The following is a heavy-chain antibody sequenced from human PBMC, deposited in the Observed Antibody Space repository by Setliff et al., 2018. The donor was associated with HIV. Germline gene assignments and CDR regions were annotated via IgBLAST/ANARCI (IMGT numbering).Heavy chain of an antibody. CDR3: ARLLYSYGMRGYFDS. D-gene: IGHD5-18*01. V-gene: IGHV4-34*01. CDR1: GGSFSGYY. CDR2: INHSGST. J-gene: IGHJ4*02. Sequence: SETLSLTCAVYGGSFSGYYWSWIRQPPGKGLEWIGEINHSGSTNYNPSLKSRVTMSVDTSENQFSLRLSSVTAADTAVHYCARLLYSYGMRGYFDSWGQGTLVTVSS.